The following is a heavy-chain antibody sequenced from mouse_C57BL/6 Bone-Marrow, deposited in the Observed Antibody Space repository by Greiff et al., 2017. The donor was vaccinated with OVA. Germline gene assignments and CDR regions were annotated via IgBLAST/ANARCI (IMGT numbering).Heavy chain of an antibody. Sequence: VQLQQSGAELVRPGASVKLSCTASGFNIKDDYMPWVQQRPEQGLEWIGWIDPENGDTDYASKFQGKAPITADTSSNTAYLKSSSLSSEDTAVYYSTTRDYYGSSSWFAYWGQGTLVTVSA. D-gene: IGHD1-1*01. J-gene: IGHJ3*01. CDR3: TTRDYYGSSSWFAY. CDR2: IDPENGDT. V-gene: IGHV14-4*01. CDR1: GFNIKDDY.